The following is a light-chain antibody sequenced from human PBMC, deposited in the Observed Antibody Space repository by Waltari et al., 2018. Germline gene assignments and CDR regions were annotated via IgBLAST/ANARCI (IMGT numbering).Light chain of an antibody. J-gene: IGKJ4*01. CDR1: QRISNW. CDR3: QQYDSFPLT. Sequence: DIQMTQSPSTLSESVGDRVTITCRASQRISNWLAWYQQKPGKAPKLLIYKASKLENGVPSRFSGSGSGTEFTLTISSLQPDDFAAYYCQQYDSFPLTFGGGTNVEV. V-gene: IGKV1-5*03. CDR2: KAS.